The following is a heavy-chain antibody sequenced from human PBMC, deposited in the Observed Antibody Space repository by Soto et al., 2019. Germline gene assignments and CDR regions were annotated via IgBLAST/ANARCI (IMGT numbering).Heavy chain of an antibody. D-gene: IGHD2-2*01. CDR2: IYPGDSDT. CDR1: GYSFTSYW. Sequence: GESLKISCKGSGYSFTSYWIGWVRQMPGKGLEWMGIIYPGDSDTRYSPSFQGRVTISADKSISTAYLQWSSLKASDTAMYYCARLLGYCSSTSCPKNYYYYYGMDVWGQGTTVTVSS. J-gene: IGHJ6*02. V-gene: IGHV5-51*01. CDR3: ARLLGYCSSTSCPKNYYYYYGMDV.